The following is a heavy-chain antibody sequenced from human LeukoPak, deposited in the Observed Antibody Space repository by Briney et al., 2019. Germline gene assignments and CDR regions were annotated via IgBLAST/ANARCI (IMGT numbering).Heavy chain of an antibody. CDR3: AVPIQLWQRRHDY. CDR2: VNPSGGST. D-gene: IGHD5-18*01. V-gene: IGHV1-46*01. J-gene: IGHJ4*02. Sequence: ASVKVSCKASGYTFTSYYMHWVRQAPGQGLEWMGIVNPSGGSTSYAQKFQGRVTMTRDTSTSTVYMELSSLRSEDTAVYYCAVPIQLWQRRHDYWGQGTLVTVSS. CDR1: GYTFTSYY.